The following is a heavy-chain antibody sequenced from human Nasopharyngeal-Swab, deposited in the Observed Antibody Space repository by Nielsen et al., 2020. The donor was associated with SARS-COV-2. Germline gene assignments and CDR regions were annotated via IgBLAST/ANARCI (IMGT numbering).Heavy chain of an antibody. CDR3: AKDGGGLYTSGWYYFDS. V-gene: IGHV3-23*01. J-gene: IGHJ4*02. CDR2: ISGSGSNT. Sequence: GESLKISCAASGFTFDNYAMSWVRQPPGRGLEWVSSISGSGSNTYYRDSVKGRFTISRDNSQNTLYLQMNSLRAEDTALCYCAKDGGGLYTSGWYYFDSWGQQILVTVSS. CDR1: GFTFDNYA. D-gene: IGHD6-19*01.